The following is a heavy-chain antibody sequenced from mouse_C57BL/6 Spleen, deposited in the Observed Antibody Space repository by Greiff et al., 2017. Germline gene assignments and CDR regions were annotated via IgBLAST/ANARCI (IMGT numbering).Heavy chain of an antibody. CDR3: TRGFDGYYVYFDV. D-gene: IGHD2-3*01. V-gene: IGHV5-9-1*02. Sequence: DVMLVESGEGLVKPGGSLKLSCAASGFTFSSYAMSWVRQTPEKRLEWVAYISSGGDYIYYADTVKGRFTISRDNARNTLYLQMSSLKSEDTAMYYCTRGFDGYYVYFDVWGTGTTVTVSS. CDR1: GFTFSSYA. J-gene: IGHJ1*03. CDR2: ISSGGDYI.